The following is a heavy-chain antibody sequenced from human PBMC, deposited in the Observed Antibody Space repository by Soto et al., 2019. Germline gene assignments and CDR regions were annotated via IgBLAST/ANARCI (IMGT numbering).Heavy chain of an antibody. V-gene: IGHV3-33*01. CDR2: IWYDGSNK. Sequence: QVQLVESGRGVVQPGRSLRLSCAASGFTFSSYGMHWVRQAPGKGLEWVAVIWYDGSNKYYADSVKGRFTISRDNSKNTLYLQMNSLRAEDTAVYYCARDGIRRYYYGMDVWGQGTTVTVSS. J-gene: IGHJ6*02. D-gene: IGHD1-26*01. CDR1: GFTFSSYG. CDR3: ARDGIRRYYYGMDV.